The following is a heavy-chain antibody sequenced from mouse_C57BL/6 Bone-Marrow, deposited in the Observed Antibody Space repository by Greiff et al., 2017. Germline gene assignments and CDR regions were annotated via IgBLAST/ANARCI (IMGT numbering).Heavy chain of an antibody. J-gene: IGHJ2*01. Sequence: QVQLQKSGPELVKPGASVKISCKASGYAFSSSWMNWVKQRPGKGLEWIGRIYPGDGDTNYNGKFKGKATLTADKSSSTAYMQLSSLTSEDSAVYFCARNYGGYYFDYWGQGTTLTVSS. CDR2: IYPGDGDT. CDR1: GYAFSSSW. V-gene: IGHV1-82*01. CDR3: ARNYGGYYFDY. D-gene: IGHD1-2*01.